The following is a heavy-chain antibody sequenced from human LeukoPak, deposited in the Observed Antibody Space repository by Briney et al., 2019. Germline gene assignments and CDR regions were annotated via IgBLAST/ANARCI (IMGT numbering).Heavy chain of an antibody. J-gene: IGHJ5*02. Sequence: GGSLRLSCAASGFTFSSYAMSWVRQAPGKGLKWVSTINDNGADTYYADSVKGRFTISRDNSKNTLYLQMNSLRAEDTAVYYCAKGYCATTSCPMGFDPWGQGTLVTVSS. D-gene: IGHD2-2*01. CDR1: GFTFSSYA. CDR3: AKGYCATTSCPMGFDP. V-gene: IGHV3-23*01. CDR2: INDNGADT.